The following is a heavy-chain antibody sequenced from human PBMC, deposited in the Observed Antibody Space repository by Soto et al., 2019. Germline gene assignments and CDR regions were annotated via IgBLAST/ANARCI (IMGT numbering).Heavy chain of an antibody. V-gene: IGHV2-5*02. CDR2: IYWDDDK. D-gene: IGHD3-22*01. CDR3: AHDSSGYYGFDY. J-gene: IGHJ4*02. Sequence: QITLKESGPALVKPTQTLTLTCTFSGFSLSTRGVGVGWIRQPPGKALDGLALIYWDDDKRYSPSLKGRLTIAKDTSKNQVVLTMTNMDPVDTGTYYFAHDSSGYYGFDYWGQGTLVTVSS. CDR1: GFSLSTRGVG.